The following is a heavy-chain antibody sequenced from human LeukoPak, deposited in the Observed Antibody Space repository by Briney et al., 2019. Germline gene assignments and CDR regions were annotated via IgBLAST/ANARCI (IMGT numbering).Heavy chain of an antibody. Sequence: SETLSLTCTVSGGSISSSSYYWGWIRQPPGKGLEWIGSIYYSGSTYYNPSLKSRVTISVDTSKNQFSLKLSSVTAADTAVYYCARGGITIAEHAFDIWGQGTMVTVSS. V-gene: IGHV4-39*07. CDR2: IYYSGST. J-gene: IGHJ3*02. D-gene: IGHD6-13*01. CDR1: GGSISSSSYY. CDR3: ARGGITIAEHAFDI.